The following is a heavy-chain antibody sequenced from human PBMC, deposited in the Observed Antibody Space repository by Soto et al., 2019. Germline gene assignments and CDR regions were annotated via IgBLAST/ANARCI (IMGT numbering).Heavy chain of an antibody. CDR2: ITANGGST. Sequence: GGSLRLSCAASGFTFSSYAMSWVRQAPGKGLVWVSTITANGGSTFYADSVKGRFTISRDNSMNTLYLQMNSLRAEDTALYYCAKDRGGSVLDEYDCWGQGTLVTVSS. V-gene: IGHV3-23*01. D-gene: IGHD6-19*01. CDR3: AKDRGGSVLDEYDC. J-gene: IGHJ4*02. CDR1: GFTFSSYA.